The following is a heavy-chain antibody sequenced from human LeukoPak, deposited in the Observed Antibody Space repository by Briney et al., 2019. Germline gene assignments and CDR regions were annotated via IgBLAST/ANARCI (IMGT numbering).Heavy chain of an antibody. CDR2: ISYDGSDK. Sequence: GGSLRLSCAASGFTFSSYTMHWVRQAPGKGLEWVAVISYDGSDKYYADSVKGRFTISRDNSKNTLYLQMNSLRAEDTAVYYCATDSGVFSGYSEDYWGQGTLVTVSS. D-gene: IGHD3-10*01. CDR3: ATDSGVFSGYSEDY. V-gene: IGHV3-30-3*01. J-gene: IGHJ4*02. CDR1: GFTFSSYT.